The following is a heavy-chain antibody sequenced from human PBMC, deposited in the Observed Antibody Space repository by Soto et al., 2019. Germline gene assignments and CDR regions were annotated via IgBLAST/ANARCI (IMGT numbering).Heavy chain of an antibody. V-gene: IGHV4-34*01. Sequence: PSETLALTCAVCGGSFRGYYWSWIRQPPGKGLEWIGEINHSGSTNYNPSLKSRVTISVDTSKNQFSLKLGSVTAADTAVYYCARGPSTYYAYIWGSYRLHYFDYWGQGTLVTVSS. CDR3: ARGPSTYYAYIWGSYRLHYFDY. CDR1: GGSFRGYY. J-gene: IGHJ4*02. D-gene: IGHD3-16*02. CDR2: INHSGST.